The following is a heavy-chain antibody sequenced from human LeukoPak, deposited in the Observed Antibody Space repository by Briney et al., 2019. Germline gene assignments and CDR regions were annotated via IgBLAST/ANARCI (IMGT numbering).Heavy chain of an antibody. V-gene: IGHV1-18*01. J-gene: IGHJ4*02. CDR1: GYTFTSYG. D-gene: IGHD3-10*01. CDR2: IIAYNGNT. CDR3: ARAPRLLWFGELPPNFDY. Sequence: ASVKVSCKASGYTFTSYGISWVRQAPGQELEWMGWIIAYNGNTNYAQKLQGRVTMTTDTSTSTAYMELRSLRSDDTAVYYCARAPRLLWFGELPPNFDYWGQGTLVTVSS.